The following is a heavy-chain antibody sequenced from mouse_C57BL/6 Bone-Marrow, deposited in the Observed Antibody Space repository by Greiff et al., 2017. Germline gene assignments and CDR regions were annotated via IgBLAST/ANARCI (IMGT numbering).Heavy chain of an antibody. V-gene: IGHV1-55*01. Sequence: VQLHQPGAELVKPGASVQMSCKASGYTFTSYWITWVKQRPGQGLVWIGDIYPGSGSTNYNEKFKSQATLTVDTSSSTAYMQLSSLTSEDSAVYYCARGSNYCAYWGQGTLVTVSA. CDR2: IYPGSGST. J-gene: IGHJ3*01. CDR3: ARGSNYCAY. D-gene: IGHD2-5*01. CDR1: GYTFTSYW.